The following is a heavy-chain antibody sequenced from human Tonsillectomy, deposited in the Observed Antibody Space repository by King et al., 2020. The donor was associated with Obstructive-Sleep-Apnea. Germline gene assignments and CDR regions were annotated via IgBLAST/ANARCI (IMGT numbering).Heavy chain of an antibody. CDR1: GFTFDDYA. V-gene: IGHV3-9*01. J-gene: IGHJ4*02. Sequence: VQLVQSGGGLVQPGRSLRLSCGASGFTFDDYAMHWVRQTPGKGLEWVSGISWNSGSLGYADPVKGRFTISRDNAKNSLYLQMNSLRPEDTAVYYCSKGRRGYDPFDHWGQGTLVTVSS. D-gene: IGHD5-12*01. CDR2: ISWNSGSL. CDR3: SKGRRGYDPFDH.